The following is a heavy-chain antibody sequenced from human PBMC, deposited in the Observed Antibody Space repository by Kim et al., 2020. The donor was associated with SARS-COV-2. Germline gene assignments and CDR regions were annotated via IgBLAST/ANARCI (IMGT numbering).Heavy chain of an antibody. V-gene: IGHV3-9*01. J-gene: IGHJ4*02. CDR3: AKDISRSWTKGDLGLDY. CDR1: GFTFDDYA. D-gene: IGHD6-13*01. Sequence: GGSLRLSCAASGFTFDDYAMHWVRQAPGKGLEWVSGISWNSGSIGYADSVKGRFTISRDNAKNSLYLQMNSLRAEDTALYYCAKDISRSWTKGDLGLDYWGQGTLVTVSS. CDR2: ISWNSGSI.